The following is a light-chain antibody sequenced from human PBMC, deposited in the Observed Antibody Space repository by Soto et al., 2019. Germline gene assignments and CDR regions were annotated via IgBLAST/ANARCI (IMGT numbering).Light chain of an antibody. J-gene: IGKJ2*03. CDR2: DAS. CDR3: QQYNAYYS. V-gene: IGKV1-5*01. Sequence: DLQMTQSPPTLPASAGDIVTITCRASQDISRWLAWYQQKPGKAPVLLIYDASTLQGGVPSRFSGTGSGTEFTLTISSLQPEDFATYYCQQYNAYYSLGQGTKVDIK. CDR1: QDISRW.